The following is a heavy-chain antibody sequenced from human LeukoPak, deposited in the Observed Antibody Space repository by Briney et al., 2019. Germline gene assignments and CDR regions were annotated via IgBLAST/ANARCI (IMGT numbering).Heavy chain of an antibody. CDR3: ARMRGLATRKDAFDI. J-gene: IGHJ3*02. Sequence: GGSLRLSCAASGFTFDDFGMAWVRQAPGKGLEWVSAINWNGVSTGYADSVKGRFIISRQNAKNSLYMQMNSLRAEDTALYYCARMRGLATRKDAFDIWGRGTMVTVSS. D-gene: IGHD4-23*01. CDR1: GFTFDDFG. V-gene: IGHV3-20*04. CDR2: INWNGVST.